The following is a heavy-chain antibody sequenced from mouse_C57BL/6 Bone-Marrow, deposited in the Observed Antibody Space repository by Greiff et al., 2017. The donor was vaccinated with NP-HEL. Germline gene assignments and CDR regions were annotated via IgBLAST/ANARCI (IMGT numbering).Heavy chain of an antibody. CDR3: APSITTAKYYFDY. CDR2: IYPGDGDP. D-gene: IGHD1-1*01. CDR1: GYAFSSSW. Sequence: QVQLQQSGPELVKPGASVKISCKASGYAFSSSWMNWVKQRPGKGLEWIGRIYPGDGDPNYNGKFKGKATLTADKSSSTAYMQLSSLTSEDSAVYFCAPSITTAKYYFDYWGQGTTLTVSS. V-gene: IGHV1-82*01. J-gene: IGHJ2*01.